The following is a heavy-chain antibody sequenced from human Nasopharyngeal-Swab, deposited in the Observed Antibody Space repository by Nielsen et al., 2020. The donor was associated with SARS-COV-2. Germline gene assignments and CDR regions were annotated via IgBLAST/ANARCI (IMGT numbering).Heavy chain of an antibody. J-gene: IGHJ4*02. CDR2: ISSSGSTI. CDR3: AIDSSGYFDY. V-gene: IGHV3-48*03. Sequence: WIRQPPGKGLEWVSYISSSGSTIYYADSVKGRFTISRDNAKNSLYLQMNSLRVEDTAVYYCAIDSSGYFDYWGQGTLVTVSS. D-gene: IGHD3-22*01.